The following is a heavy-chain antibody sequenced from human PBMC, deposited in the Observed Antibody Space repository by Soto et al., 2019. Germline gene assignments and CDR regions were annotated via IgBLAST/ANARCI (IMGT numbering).Heavy chain of an antibody. CDR2: IWYDGSNK. CDR1: GFTFSSYG. CDR3: ARDPGYCSGGSCYSSGWFDP. V-gene: IGHV3-33*01. D-gene: IGHD2-15*01. J-gene: IGHJ5*02. Sequence: QVQLVESGGGVVQPGRSLRLSCAASGFTFSSYGMHWVRQAPGKGLEWVAVIWYDGSNKYYADSVKGRFTISRDNSKNTLYLQMNSLRAEDTAVYYCARDPGYCSGGSCYSSGWFDPWGQGTLVTVSS.